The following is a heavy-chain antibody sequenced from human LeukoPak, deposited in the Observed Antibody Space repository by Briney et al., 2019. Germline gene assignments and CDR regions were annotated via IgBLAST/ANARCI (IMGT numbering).Heavy chain of an antibody. D-gene: IGHD6-19*01. J-gene: IGHJ4*02. V-gene: IGHV3-48*04. CDR1: GFTFSSYS. CDR2: ISSSSSTI. Sequence: GGSLRLSCAASGFTFSSYSMNWVRQAPGKGLEWVSYISSSSSTIYYADSVKGRFTISRDNAKNSLYLQMNSLRAEDTAVYYCAKASGSSGWYDYFDYWGQGTLVTVSS. CDR3: AKASGSSGWYDYFDY.